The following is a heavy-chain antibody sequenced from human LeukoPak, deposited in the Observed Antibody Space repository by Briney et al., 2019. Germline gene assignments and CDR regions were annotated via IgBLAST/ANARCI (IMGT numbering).Heavy chain of an antibody. V-gene: IGHV1-2*02. CDR2: INPNSGGT. Sequence: GASVKVSCKASGYTFTGYYMHWVRQAPGQGLEWMGWINPNSGGTNYAQKFQGRVTMTRDTSISTAYMELSRLRSDDTAVYYCARGPPVVVVPRGTYFDYWGQGTLVTVSS. D-gene: IGHD3-22*01. J-gene: IGHJ4*02. CDR3: ARGPPVVVVPRGTYFDY. CDR1: GYTFTGYY.